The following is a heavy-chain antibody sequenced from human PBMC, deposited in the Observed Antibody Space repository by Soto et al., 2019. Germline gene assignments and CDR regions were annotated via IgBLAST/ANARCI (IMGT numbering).Heavy chain of an antibody. D-gene: IGHD2-2*01. J-gene: IGHJ4*02. CDR3: TIQPRCTSTDCLGDDYSFHS. CDR2: VYYSGST. Sequence: SETLSLTCTVYGGAVGSSSYCWGWILQPPGQGLEWRGSVYYSGSTYHNASIKGRVTMSVDTSKNQISLKLSSLTAADTAVYFCTIQPRCTSTDCLGDDYSFHSWGQGTLVTVSS. CDR1: GGAVGSSSYC. V-gene: IGHV4-39*01.